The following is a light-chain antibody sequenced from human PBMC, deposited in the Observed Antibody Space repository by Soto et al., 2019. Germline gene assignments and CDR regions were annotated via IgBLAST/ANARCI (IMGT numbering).Light chain of an antibody. V-gene: IGLV2-14*01. CDR1: SGDVGGYNY. CDR2: EVS. Sequence: QSVLTQPASVSGSPGQSITISCTGTSGDVGGYNYVSWYQHHPGKTPKLMIYEVSNRPSGVSNRFSGSKSGNTASLTISGLQAEDEADYYCSSYTDSNTRYVFGTGTKVTVL. J-gene: IGLJ1*01. CDR3: SSYTDSNTRYV.